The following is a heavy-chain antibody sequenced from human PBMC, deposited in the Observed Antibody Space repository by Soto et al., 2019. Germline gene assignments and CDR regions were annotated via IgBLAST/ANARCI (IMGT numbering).Heavy chain of an antibody. V-gene: IGHV1-2*02. Sequence: GASVKVSCKASGYTFTGYYIFWMRQAPGQGLEWMGWINPNNGATRYAQKFQDRVTITSDTSTSTFYVELSRLRSDDTAVYYCANGQYSSSSREYWGQGSLVTVSS. J-gene: IGHJ4*02. D-gene: IGHD6-6*01. CDR2: INPNNGAT. CDR3: ANGQYSSSSREY. CDR1: GYTFTGYY.